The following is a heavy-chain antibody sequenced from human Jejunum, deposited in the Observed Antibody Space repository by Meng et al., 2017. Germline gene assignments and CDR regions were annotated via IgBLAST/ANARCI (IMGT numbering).Heavy chain of an antibody. CDR2: NNWNSGYI. J-gene: IGHJ4*02. D-gene: IGHD6-19*01. V-gene: IGHV3-9*01. CDR1: GFTFDDYA. Sequence: GGSLRLSCAASGFTFDDYAMHWVRQATGKGLEWVSRNNWNSGYIEYADSVRGRFTISRDNAKNSLYLQMNNLRLEDTVLYYCAKEQTVALDYWGQGTLVTVSS. CDR3: AKEQTVALDY.